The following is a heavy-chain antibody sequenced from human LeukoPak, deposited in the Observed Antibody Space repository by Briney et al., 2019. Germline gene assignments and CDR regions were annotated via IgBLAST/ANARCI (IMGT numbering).Heavy chain of an antibody. Sequence: GGSLRLSCAASGFRFNTYWMSWVRQAPGKGLEWVANIKQDGNEKYYADSVKGRFTISRDNSKNTVYLQMNSLRAEDTAVYYCAKHSHDGSAPYYEVQFDSWGQGTLVTVSS. CDR1: GFRFNTYW. J-gene: IGHJ4*02. CDR2: IKQDGNEK. D-gene: IGHD3-22*01. CDR3: AKHSHDGSAPYYEVQFDS. V-gene: IGHV3-7*03.